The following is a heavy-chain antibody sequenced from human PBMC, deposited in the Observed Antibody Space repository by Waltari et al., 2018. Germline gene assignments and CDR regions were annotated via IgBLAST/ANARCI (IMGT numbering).Heavy chain of an antibody. V-gene: IGHV1-69*13. Sequence: QVQLVQSGAEVKKPGASVKVSCKASGYTFSSYAISWVRQAPGQGLEGMGGIIPTFVTANYAQKSQGRVTITADESTSTAYMELSSLRSEDTAVYYCASRLYCSSTSCYLYYYYGMDVWGQGTTVTVSS. CDR2: IIPTFVTA. CDR1: GYTFSSYA. J-gene: IGHJ6*02. CDR3: ASRLYCSSTSCYLYYYYGMDV. D-gene: IGHD2-2*01.